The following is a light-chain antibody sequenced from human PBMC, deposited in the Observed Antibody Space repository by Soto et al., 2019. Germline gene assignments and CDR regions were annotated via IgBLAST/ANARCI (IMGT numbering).Light chain of an antibody. V-gene: IGLV2-14*01. CDR1: SSDVGGYNY. J-gene: IGLJ1*01. CDR3: SSFTSSGAQV. CDR2: EVS. Sequence: QSALTQPASVSGSPGQSITISCTGTSSDVGGYNYVSWYQQHPGKAPKLMIYEVSNRPSGISNRFSGSKSGNTASLTISGLQAEHEADYYCSSFTSSGAQVFGAGTKVTVL.